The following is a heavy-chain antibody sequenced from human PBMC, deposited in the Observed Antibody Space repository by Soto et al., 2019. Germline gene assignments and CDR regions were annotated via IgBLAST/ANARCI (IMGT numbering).Heavy chain of an antibody. Sequence: ASVEVSWEASVYTFTNSAINCVRQAPGQGLEWMGWMNPDSGHAAYAQKFQGRVTLTTSTSTSTVYMEMRSLGSEDTAVYYCARRPHCSGGICYYGLDNWGQGTLVTVSS. D-gene: IGHD2-15*01. CDR1: VYTFTNSA. CDR2: MNPDSGHA. CDR3: ARRPHCSGGICYYGLDN. V-gene: IGHV1-8*01. J-gene: IGHJ4*02.